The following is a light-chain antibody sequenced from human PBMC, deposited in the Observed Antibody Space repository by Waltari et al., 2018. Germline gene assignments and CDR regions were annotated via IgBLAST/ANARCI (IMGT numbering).Light chain of an antibody. CDR3: QQSYITPLT. Sequence: DIQMTQSPSSLSASVGDRVTITCRASQSISSFLNWYQQKPGKAPKLLICAASSLQSGVPSRFSGSGSGTDFTLTISSLQPEDFATYYCQQSYITPLTFGGGTK. J-gene: IGKJ4*01. CDR1: QSISSF. V-gene: IGKV1-39*01. CDR2: AAS.